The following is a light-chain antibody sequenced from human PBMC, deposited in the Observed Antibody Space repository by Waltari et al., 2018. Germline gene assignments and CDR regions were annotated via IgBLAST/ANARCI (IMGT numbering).Light chain of an antibody. CDR2: GAS. Sequence: EIVLTQSPGILSLSPGERVTISCRARQSVSRALAWYQQKPGQAPRLLIYGASNRATGIPDRFSGGGSGTDFSLTISRLEPEDFAVYYCQHYVRLPATFGQGTKVEIK. CDR3: QHYVRLPAT. J-gene: IGKJ1*01. CDR1: QSVSRA. V-gene: IGKV3-20*01.